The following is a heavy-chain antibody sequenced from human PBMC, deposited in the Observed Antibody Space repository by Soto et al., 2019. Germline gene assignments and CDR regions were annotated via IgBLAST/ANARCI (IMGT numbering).Heavy chain of an antibody. CDR2: LYYGGTT. CDR3: ARAFTSMGIFDY. V-gene: IGHV4-30-2*01. D-gene: IGHD5-18*01. J-gene: IGHJ4*02. Sequence: TLSLTCAVSGGSISSGGYSWSWIRQPPGQGLEWIGYLYYGGTTYSNPSLKSRVSISGDWSKNQFSLKLNSVTAADTAVYYCARAFTSMGIFDYWGPGTLVTVSS. CDR1: GGSISSGGYS.